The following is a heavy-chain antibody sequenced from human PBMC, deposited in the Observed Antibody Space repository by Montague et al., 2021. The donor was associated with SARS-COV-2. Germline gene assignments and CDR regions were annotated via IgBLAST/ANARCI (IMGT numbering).Heavy chain of an antibody. V-gene: IGHV3-74*01. Sequence: SLRLSCAASGFTFSSYWMHWVRQAPGKGLVWLSRISTDGSTTSYADSVKGRFTISRDNAKNTLYLQMNSLRAEDTAVYYCARGLGVGAPGSFDYWGQGTLVTVSS. J-gene: IGHJ4*02. CDR3: ARGLGVGAPGSFDY. CDR1: GFTFSSYW. CDR2: ISTDGSTT. D-gene: IGHD1-26*01.